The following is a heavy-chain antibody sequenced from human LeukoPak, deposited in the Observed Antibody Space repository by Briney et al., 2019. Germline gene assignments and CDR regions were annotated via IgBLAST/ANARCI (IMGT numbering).Heavy chain of an antibody. Sequence: GASVKVSCKASGYTFTSYGISWVRQAPGQGLEWMGWISAYNGNTNYAQKLQGRVTMTRDMSTSTVYMELSSLRSEDTAVYYCARDLRVAGTGGVDYWGQGTLVTVSS. J-gene: IGHJ4*02. CDR1: GYTFTSYG. CDR3: ARDLRVAGTGGVDY. CDR2: ISAYNGNT. V-gene: IGHV1-18*01. D-gene: IGHD6-19*01.